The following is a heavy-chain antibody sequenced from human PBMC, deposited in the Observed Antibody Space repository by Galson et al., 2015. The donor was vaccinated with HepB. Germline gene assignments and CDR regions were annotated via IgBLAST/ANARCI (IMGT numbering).Heavy chain of an antibody. Sequence: SLRLSCAASGFTFSSYAMSWVRQAPGKGLEWVSAMSASGGSIYYADSVKGRFTISRDNSKNTLYLQMNSLRAEDTAVYYCAKDDYYYGMDVWGQGTTVTVSS. CDR3: AKDDYYYGMDV. V-gene: IGHV3-23*01. CDR2: MSASGGSI. CDR1: GFTFSSYA. J-gene: IGHJ6*02.